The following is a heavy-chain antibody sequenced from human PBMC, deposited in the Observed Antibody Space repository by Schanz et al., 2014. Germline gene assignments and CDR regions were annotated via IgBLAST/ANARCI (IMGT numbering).Heavy chain of an antibody. J-gene: IGHJ4*02. CDR1: GGTFSSDT. D-gene: IGHD4-17*01. V-gene: IGHV1-69*09. CDR3: ARGYGDSPTDF. Sequence: QVQLVQSGAEVKKPGSSVKVSCKASGGTFSSDTFSWVRQAPGQGLEWMGRIVPIAGITNYAQRCRGRVTITADKSSDAAYMELSSLRSEDTAVYYCARGYGDSPTDFWGQGTLVTVSS. CDR2: IVPIAGIT.